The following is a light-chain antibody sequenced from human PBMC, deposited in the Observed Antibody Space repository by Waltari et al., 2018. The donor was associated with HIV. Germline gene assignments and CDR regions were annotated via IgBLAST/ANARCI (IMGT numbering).Light chain of an antibody. V-gene: IGLV2-14*01. CDR2: EVS. Sequence: QSALTQPASVSGSPGQSITISCTGTSSDVGGYNYVSWYQQHPGKAPKLMVYEVSNRPSGVSNRFSGSQAGNTAFPTISGLQGEDGAEYYCRSKTSRRTPQVFRGRTKLAGL. CDR1: SSDVGGYNY. CDR3: RSKTSRRTPQV. J-gene: IGLJ3*02.